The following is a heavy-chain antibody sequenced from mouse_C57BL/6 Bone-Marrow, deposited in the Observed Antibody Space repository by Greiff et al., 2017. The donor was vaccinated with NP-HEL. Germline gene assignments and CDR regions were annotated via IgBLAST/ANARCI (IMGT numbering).Heavy chain of an antibody. CDR3: ASDDYDGAMDD. D-gene: IGHD2-4*01. CDR2: IDPANGNT. Sequence: EVQLQESGAELVRPGASVKLSCTASGYNITNTYMHWVKQRPEQGLEWIGRIDPANGNTKYAPKFQGKATLTADTSSNTAYLQLSSLTSEDTAIYYCASDDYDGAMDDWGKGTSVTVSS. CDR1: GYNITNTY. J-gene: IGHJ4*01. V-gene: IGHV14-3*01.